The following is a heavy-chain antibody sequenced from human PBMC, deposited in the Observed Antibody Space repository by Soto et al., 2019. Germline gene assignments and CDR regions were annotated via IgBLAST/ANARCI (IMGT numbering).Heavy chain of an antibody. Sequence: GKGLEWVSYISSSSSTIYYADSVKGRFTISRDNAKNSLYLQMNSLRDEDTAVYYCARELITFGGWALDILVKGTMDIVTS. CDR3: ARELITFGGWALDI. V-gene: IGHV3-48*02. J-gene: IGHJ3*02. CDR2: ISSSSSTI. D-gene: IGHD3-16*01.